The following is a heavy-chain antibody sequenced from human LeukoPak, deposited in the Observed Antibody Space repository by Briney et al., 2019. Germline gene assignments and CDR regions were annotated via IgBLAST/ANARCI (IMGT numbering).Heavy chain of an antibody. J-gene: IGHJ3*02. CDR3: ARGRNHAFDI. CDR1: GLTFSSDA. D-gene: IGHD3-10*01. V-gene: IGHV3-48*02. CDR2: ISSRSAAI. Sequence: GGSLRLSCAVSGLTFSSDAMNWVRQAPGKGLEWVSFISSRSAAIYYADSVKGRFTISRDNAKNSLYLQMNTLRDEDTAVYFCARGRNHAFDIWGQGTVVTVSS.